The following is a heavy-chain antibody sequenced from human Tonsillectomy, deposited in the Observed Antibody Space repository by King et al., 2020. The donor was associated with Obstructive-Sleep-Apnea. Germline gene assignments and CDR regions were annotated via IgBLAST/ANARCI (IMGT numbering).Heavy chain of an antibody. V-gene: IGHV4-30-2*01. CDR1: GGSISSGGYS. J-gene: IGHJ4*02. CDR2: IYHSGST. Sequence: QLQESGSGLVKPSQTLSLTCAVSGGSISSGGYSWSWIRQPPGKGLEWIGYIYHSGSTYYNPSLKSRVTISVDRCKNQFSLKLSSVTAADTAVYYCAVGPPRFDYWGQGTLVTVSS. CDR3: AVGPPRFDY.